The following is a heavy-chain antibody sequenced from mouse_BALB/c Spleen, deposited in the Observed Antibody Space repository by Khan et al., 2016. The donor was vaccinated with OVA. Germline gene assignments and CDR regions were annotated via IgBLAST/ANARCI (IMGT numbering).Heavy chain of an antibody. D-gene: IGHD1-1*01. CDR1: GFTFSTFA. J-gene: IGHJ3*01. CDR3: ARQNYGPFAY. Sequence: EVQLVESGGDLVKPGGSLKVSCSASGFTFSTFAMSWVRQTPEKRLEWVATISSGGDNIYYPDSVKGRFTISRDNARNTLNLQMSSLRSEDTAMYYCARQNYGPFAYWGQGTLVTVSA. V-gene: IGHV5-9-3*01. CDR2: ISSGGDNI.